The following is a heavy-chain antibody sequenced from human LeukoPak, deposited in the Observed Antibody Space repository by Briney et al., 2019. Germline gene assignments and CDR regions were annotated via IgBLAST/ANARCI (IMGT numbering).Heavy chain of an antibody. CDR1: GLTFSSYW. D-gene: IGHD3-22*01. J-gene: IGHJ1*01. V-gene: IGHV3-74*01. CDR3: ARAPSEIGGYYPEYFRH. Sequence: PGGSLRLSCAASGLTFSSYWMHWVRQAPGKGLVWVSRIKSDGSTNYADSVKGRFTISGDNAKNTVSLQMNSLRAEDTGVYYCARAPSEIGGYYPEYFRHWGQGTLVTVSS. CDR2: IKSDGST.